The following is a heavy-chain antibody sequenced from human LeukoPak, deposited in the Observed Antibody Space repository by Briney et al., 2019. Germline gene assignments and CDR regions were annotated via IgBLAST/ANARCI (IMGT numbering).Heavy chain of an antibody. CDR2: IYYSGST. CDR1: GYSISSGYY. CDR3: ASAFYDFWSGVKYYFDY. J-gene: IGHJ4*02. V-gene: IGHV4-38-2*02. Sequence: SETLSLTCTVSGYSISSGYYWGWIRQPPGKGLEWIGSIYYSGSTYYNPSLKSRVTISVDTSKNQFSLKLSSVTAADTAVYYCASAFYDFWSGVKYYFDYWGQGTLVTVSS. D-gene: IGHD3-3*01.